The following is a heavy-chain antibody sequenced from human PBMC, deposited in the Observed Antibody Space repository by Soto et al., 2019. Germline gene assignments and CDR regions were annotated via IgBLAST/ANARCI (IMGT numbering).Heavy chain of an antibody. CDR2: LYTGGTT. V-gene: IGHV3-53*02. D-gene: IGHD4-17*01. CDR1: GFSVSAKY. Sequence: EVQLLATGGGLVQPGGSLRLSCAASGFSVSAKYMSWVRQAPGKGLEWVSVLYTGGTTDYADSVMGRFTISRDNSKNTLYLQMDNLRVDDTAFYYCARVSLDGDYLDFWGQGTLVTVS. CDR3: ARVSLDGDYLDF. J-gene: IGHJ4*02.